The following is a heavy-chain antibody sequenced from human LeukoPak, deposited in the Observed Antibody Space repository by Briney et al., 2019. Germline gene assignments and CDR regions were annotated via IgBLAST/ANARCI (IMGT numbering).Heavy chain of an antibody. V-gene: IGHV3-53*01. CDR1: GFTFSSYA. CDR3: ARDSLGMSTLDS. Sequence: GGSLRLSCAASGFTFSSYAMSWVRQAPGKGLEWVSVIYSGGSTYYADSVKGRFTISRDSSKDTLYLQMNSLRAEDTAVYYCARDSLGMSTLDSWGQGTLVTISS. D-gene: IGHD5/OR15-5a*01. J-gene: IGHJ4*02. CDR2: IYSGGST.